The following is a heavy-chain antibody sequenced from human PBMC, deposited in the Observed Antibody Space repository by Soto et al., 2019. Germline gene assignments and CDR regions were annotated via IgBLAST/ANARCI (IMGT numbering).Heavy chain of an antibody. V-gene: IGHV1-24*01. D-gene: IGHD3-22*01. CDR3: ATDLDYYYDSSGYPN. CDR1: GYTLTELS. CDR2: FDPEDGET. Sequence: VASVKVSCKVSGYTLTELSMHWVRQAPGKGLEWMGGFDPEDGETIYAQKFQGRVTMTEDTSTDTAYMELSSLRSEDTAVYYCATDLDYYYDSSGYPNWGQGTLVTVSS. J-gene: IGHJ4*02.